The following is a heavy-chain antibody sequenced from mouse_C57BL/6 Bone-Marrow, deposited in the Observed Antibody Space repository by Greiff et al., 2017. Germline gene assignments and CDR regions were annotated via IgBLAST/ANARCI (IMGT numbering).Heavy chain of an antibody. V-gene: IGHV1-50*01. J-gene: IGHJ3*01. CDR2: IDPSDSYT. D-gene: IGHD1-3*01. Sequence: VQLQQPGAELVKPGASVKLSCKASGSTFTSYWMQWVKQRPGQGLEWIGEIDPSDSYTNYNQKFKGKATLTVDTSSSTAYMQLSSLTSEDSTVYYCASSRLISFAYWGQGTLVTVSA. CDR3: ASSRLISFAY. CDR1: GSTFTSYW.